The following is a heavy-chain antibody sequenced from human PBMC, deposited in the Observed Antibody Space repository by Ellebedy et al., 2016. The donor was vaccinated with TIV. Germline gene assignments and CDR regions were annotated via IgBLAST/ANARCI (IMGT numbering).Heavy chain of an antibody. Sequence: GESLKISXAASGFTFSSYAMSWVRQAPGKGLEWVSAISGSGGSTYYADSVKGRFTISRDNSKNTLYLQMNSLRAEDTAVYYCASHSGPLFDPWGQGTLVTVSS. J-gene: IGHJ5*02. CDR2: ISGSGGST. D-gene: IGHD6-19*01. V-gene: IGHV3-23*01. CDR1: GFTFSSYA. CDR3: ASHSGPLFDP.